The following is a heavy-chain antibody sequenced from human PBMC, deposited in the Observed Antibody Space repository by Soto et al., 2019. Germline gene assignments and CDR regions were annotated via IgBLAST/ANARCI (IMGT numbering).Heavy chain of an antibody. D-gene: IGHD4-17*01. CDR3: ARVISGRDYGDSIDY. J-gene: IGHJ4*02. CDR2: IKEDGSEI. V-gene: IGHV3-7*03. Sequence: GGSLRLSCAASGFTFSRYWLTWVRQAPGKGLEWVANIKEDGSEIYYVDSVKGRFTTSRDNAKNSLYLQMNNLRVEDTAVYYCARVISGRDYGDSIDYWGQGGLVTVSS. CDR1: GFTFSRYW.